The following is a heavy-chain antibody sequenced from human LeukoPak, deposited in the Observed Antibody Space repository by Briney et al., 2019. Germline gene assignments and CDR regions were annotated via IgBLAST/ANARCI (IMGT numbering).Heavy chain of an antibody. Sequence: SETLSLTCTVSGGSISSYYWSWIRQPPGKGLEWFGYIYDSGTTNYNPSLKSRVTISVDTSKNQFSLKLSSVTAADTAVYFCARVSWFPGTSYYYMDVWGKGTTVTVSS. J-gene: IGHJ6*03. CDR1: GGSISSYY. V-gene: IGHV4-59*01. CDR2: IYDSGTT. D-gene: IGHD1-1*01. CDR3: ARVSWFPGTSYYYMDV.